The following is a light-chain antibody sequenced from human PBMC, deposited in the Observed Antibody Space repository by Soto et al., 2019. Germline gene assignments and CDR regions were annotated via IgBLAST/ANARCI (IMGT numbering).Light chain of an antibody. CDR3: SSYTTSNTRQIV. CDR1: SSEVVCYNY. V-gene: IGLV2-14*03. CDR2: DVS. J-gene: IGLJ1*01. Sequence: QSALTQPASVSGSPGQSITISCTGTSSEVVCYNYVSWYQHHPGKAPKLIIYDVSNRPSGVSNRFSGSKSGNTASLTISGLQPEDEADYYCSSYTTSNTRQIVFGTGTKVTVL.